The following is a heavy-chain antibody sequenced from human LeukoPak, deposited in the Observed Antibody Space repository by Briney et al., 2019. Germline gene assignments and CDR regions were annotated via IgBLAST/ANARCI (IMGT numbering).Heavy chain of an antibody. CDR3: TTARKSYYYDSSGYYRFDY. CDR1: GFTFSNAW. D-gene: IGHD3-22*01. V-gene: IGHV3-15*01. CDR2: IKSKTDGGTT. J-gene: IGHJ4*02. Sequence: GGSLRLSCAASGFTFSNAWMSWVRQAPGKGLEWVGRIKSKTDGGTTDYAAPVKGRFTISRDDSKNTLYLQMNSLKTEDTAVYYCTTARKSYYYDSSGYYRFDYWGQGTLVTVPS.